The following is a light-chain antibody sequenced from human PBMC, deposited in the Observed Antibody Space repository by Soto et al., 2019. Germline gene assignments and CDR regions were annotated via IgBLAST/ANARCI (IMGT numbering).Light chain of an antibody. J-gene: IGLJ1*01. Sequence: QSALTQPPSASGYPGQSVTISCTGTSSDVGGYDYVSWYQQHPSKAPKLMIYEVTKRPSGVPDRFSGSKSGITASLTVSGRQAEDEADYYCSSYAGRNNLVFGTGTKVTVL. CDR2: EVT. CDR3: SSYAGRNNLV. V-gene: IGLV2-8*01. CDR1: SSDVGGYDY.